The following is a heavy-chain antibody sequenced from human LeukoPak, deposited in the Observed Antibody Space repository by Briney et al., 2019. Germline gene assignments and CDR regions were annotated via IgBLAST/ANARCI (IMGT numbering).Heavy chain of an antibody. Sequence: PSETLSLTCAVYGGSFSGYYWSWIRQPPGKGLEWIGEINRSGSTNYNPSLKSRVTISVDTSKNQFSLKLSSVTAADTAMYYCARGYCSGGSCFDFDYWGQGTLVTVSS. J-gene: IGHJ4*02. CDR2: INRSGST. CDR1: GGSFSGYY. D-gene: IGHD2-15*01. CDR3: ARGYCSGGSCFDFDY. V-gene: IGHV4-34*01.